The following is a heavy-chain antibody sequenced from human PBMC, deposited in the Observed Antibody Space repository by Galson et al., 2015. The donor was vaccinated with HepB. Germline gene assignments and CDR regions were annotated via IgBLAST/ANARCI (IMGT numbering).Heavy chain of an antibody. V-gene: IGHV1-2*06. CDR2: INPNSGGT. D-gene: IGHD2-2*01. CDR1: GYTFTGCY. J-gene: IGHJ6*02. CDR3: ARDRRDIVVVPASYYGMDV. Sequence: SVKVSCKASGYTFTGCYMHWVRQAPGQGLEWMGRINPNSGGTNYAQKFQGRVTMTRDTSISTAYMELSRLRSDDTAVYYCARDRRDIVVVPASYYGMDVWGQGTTVTVSS.